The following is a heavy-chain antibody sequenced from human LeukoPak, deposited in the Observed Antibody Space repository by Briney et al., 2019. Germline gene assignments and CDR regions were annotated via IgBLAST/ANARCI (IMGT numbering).Heavy chain of an antibody. Sequence: GGSLRLSCAASGFTFSSYAMSWVRQAPGKGLEWVSAISGSGGSTYYADSVKGRFTISRDNSKNTLYLQMNSLRAEDTAVYYCATIITMVRGVRDYWGQGTLVTVSS. CDR2: ISGSGGST. CDR1: GFTFSSYA. D-gene: IGHD3-10*01. CDR3: ATIITMVRGVRDY. V-gene: IGHV3-23*01. J-gene: IGHJ4*02.